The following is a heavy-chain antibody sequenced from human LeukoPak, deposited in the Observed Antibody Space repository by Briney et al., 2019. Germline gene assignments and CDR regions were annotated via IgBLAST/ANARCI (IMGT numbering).Heavy chain of an antibody. CDR1: GFIFSNYW. J-gene: IGHJ4*02. V-gene: IGHV3-74*03. CDR2: VNNDGSST. Sequence: GGSLRLSCAASGFIFSNYWMHWVRHAPGRGLVWVSRVNNDGSSTTYADSVKGRFTISRDNAKNTLYLQMNSLRAEDTAVYYCAKGGLRVTDYWGQGTLVTVSS. CDR3: AKGGLRVTDY. D-gene: IGHD5/OR15-5a*01.